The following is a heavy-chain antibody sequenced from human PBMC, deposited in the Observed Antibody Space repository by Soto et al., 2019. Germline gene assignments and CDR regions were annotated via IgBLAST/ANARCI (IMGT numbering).Heavy chain of an antibody. J-gene: IGHJ6*02. D-gene: IGHD1-26*01. V-gene: IGHV4-59*02. Sequence: QVQLQESGPGLVRPSETLSLTCTVSGGSVDNYHWSWIGRPPGKGLEWVGYIHSSGYTNYNPSLRSRLTFSVDTSKNQCSQKVSPVTAADTAVYYCARLSHRFPVATYFYRSMDIWGQGITVTVSS. CDR1: GGSVDNYH. CDR2: IHSSGYT. CDR3: ARLSHRFPVATYFYRSMDI.